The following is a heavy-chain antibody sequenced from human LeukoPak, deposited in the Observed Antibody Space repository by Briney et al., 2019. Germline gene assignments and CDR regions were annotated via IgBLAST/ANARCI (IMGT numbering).Heavy chain of an antibody. V-gene: IGHV3-23*01. CDR3: AKEARDILAFYYYYGMDV. CDR1: GFTFSSYA. D-gene: IGHD3-9*01. CDR2: ISGSGGST. Sequence: GWSLRLSCAASGFTFSSYAMSWVRQAPGKGLEWVSAISGSGGSTYYADSVKGRFTISRDNSKNTLYLQMNSLRAEDTAVYYCAKEARDILAFYYYYGMDVWGQGTTVTVSS. J-gene: IGHJ6*02.